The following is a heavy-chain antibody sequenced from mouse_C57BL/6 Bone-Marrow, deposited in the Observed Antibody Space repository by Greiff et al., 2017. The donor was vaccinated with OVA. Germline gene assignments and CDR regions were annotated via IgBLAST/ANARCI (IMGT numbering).Heavy chain of an antibody. J-gene: IGHJ2*01. CDR2: IDPSDSYT. CDR1: GYTFTSYW. Sequence: QVQLQQSGAELVRPGTSVKLSCKASGYTFTSYWMHWVKQRPGQGLEWIGVIDPSDSYTNYNQKFKGKATLTVDTSSSTAYMQLSSLTSEDSAGYYCARVFYYFDDWGQGTTLTVSS. V-gene: IGHV1-59*01. CDR3: ARVFYYFDD.